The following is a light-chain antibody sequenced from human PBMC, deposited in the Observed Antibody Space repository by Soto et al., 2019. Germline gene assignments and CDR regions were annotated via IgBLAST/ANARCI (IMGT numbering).Light chain of an antibody. CDR1: QSISTY. V-gene: IGKV1-39*01. Sequence: DIQMTQSPSSLSASIPDGVSIXRRASQSISTYLNWYQQKPGKAPKVLIYATSSLHSGVPSRFSGSGSETEFTLTISSLQPEDFATYFCQQTYSTPLTFGGGTKVDI. J-gene: IGKJ4*01. CDR2: ATS. CDR3: QQTYSTPLT.